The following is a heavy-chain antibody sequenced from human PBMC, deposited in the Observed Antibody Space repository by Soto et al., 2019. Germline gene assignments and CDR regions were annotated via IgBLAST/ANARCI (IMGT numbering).Heavy chain of an antibody. Sequence: EVQLVESGGGLVQPGGSLRLSCEASGFTFGNYDMHWVRQGTGKGLEWVSGISAAGDPDYADSVEGRFTISRENAQNPFFLQMNSLRVGDTAVYYCARTDRDFYGLDVWGQGTTVIVSS. CDR3: ARTDRDFYGLDV. CDR1: GFTFGNYD. J-gene: IGHJ6*02. CDR2: ISAAGDP. V-gene: IGHV3-13*05.